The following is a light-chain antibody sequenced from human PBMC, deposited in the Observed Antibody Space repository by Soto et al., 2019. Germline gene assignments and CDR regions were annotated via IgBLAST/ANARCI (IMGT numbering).Light chain of an antibody. V-gene: IGKV3-20*01. CDR3: QQYGGSPTLA. Sequence: EIVLTQSPGTLSLSPGQRVTLSCRASQSITSKFVAWYQQRPGQPPRLLIYAASTRATGIPDRFNGSGSETDFTLTISRLEPEDFAVYYCQQYGGSPTLAFGGGTKVEI. CDR2: AAS. J-gene: IGKJ4*01. CDR1: QSITSKF.